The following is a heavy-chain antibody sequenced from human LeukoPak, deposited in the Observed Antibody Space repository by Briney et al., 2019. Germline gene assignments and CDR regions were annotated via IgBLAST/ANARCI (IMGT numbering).Heavy chain of an antibody. Sequence: PQASVKVSCKASGYTFTGYYMHWVRQAPGQGLEWMGWTNPNSGGTNYAQKFQGRVTMTRDTSISTAYMELSRLRSDDTAVYYCARETAPQWLLRSPSHFDYWGQGTLVTVSS. CDR2: TNPNSGGT. J-gene: IGHJ4*02. CDR3: ARETAPQWLLRSPSHFDY. V-gene: IGHV1-2*02. CDR1: GYTFTGYY. D-gene: IGHD6-19*01.